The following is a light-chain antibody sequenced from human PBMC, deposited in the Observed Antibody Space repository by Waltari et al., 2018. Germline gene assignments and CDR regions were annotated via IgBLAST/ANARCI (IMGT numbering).Light chain of an antibody. CDR2: DAS. CDR3: QQFNDFLG. J-gene: IGKJ4*01. V-gene: IGKV1D-13*01. Sequence: AVQLTQSPSSLSASVRDRVTVTCRASQGIGSALAWYQQKPGKPPKLLIYDASTLQSGVPPRFSGSGSGTDFTLTISSLQPEDFATYYCQQFNDFLGFGGGTKVEIK. CDR1: QGIGSA.